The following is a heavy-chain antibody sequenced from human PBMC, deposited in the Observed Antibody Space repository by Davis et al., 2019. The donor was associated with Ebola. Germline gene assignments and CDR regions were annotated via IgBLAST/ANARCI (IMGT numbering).Heavy chain of an antibody. V-gene: IGHV4-34*01. CDR2: INHSGST. CDR1: GGSFSGYY. CDR3: ARSLFLFEAAVGY. D-gene: IGHD6-13*01. Sequence: GSLRLSCAVYGGSFSGYYWSWIRQPPGKGLEWIGEINHSGSTNYNPSLKSRVTISVDTSKNQFSLKLSSVTAADTAVYYCARSLFLFEAAVGYWGQGTLVTVSS. J-gene: IGHJ4*02.